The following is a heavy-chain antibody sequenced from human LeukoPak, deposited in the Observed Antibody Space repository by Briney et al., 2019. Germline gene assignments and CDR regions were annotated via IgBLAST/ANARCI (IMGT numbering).Heavy chain of an antibody. CDR3: ATGLDYYDSSGYGY. CDR2: FDPEDGET. CDR1: GYTLTELS. V-gene: IGHV1-24*01. J-gene: IGHJ4*02. D-gene: IGHD3-22*01. Sequence: ASVEVSCKVSGYTLTELSMHWVRQAPGKGLEWMGGFDPEDGETIYAQKFQGRVTMTEDTSTDTAYMELSSLRSEDTAVYYCATGLDYYDSSGYGYWGQGTLVTVSS.